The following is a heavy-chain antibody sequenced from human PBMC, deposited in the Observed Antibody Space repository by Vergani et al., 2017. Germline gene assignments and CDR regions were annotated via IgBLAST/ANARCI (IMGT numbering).Heavy chain of an antibody. CDR3: VKEKIDLGSYFFDS. Sequence: LQLQESGPGLVKPSETLSLICTVSGSSINPSSSFWVWVRQAPGKGLEWVSTISSDGGSTYYADSVKGRFSISRDNSKNTVFLQMHSLRAEDTAIYYCVKEKIDLGSYFFDSWGHGILVTVSS. V-gene: IGHV3-23*01. J-gene: IGHJ4*01. CDR1: GSSINPSSSF. D-gene: IGHD2/OR15-2a*01. CDR2: ISSDGGST.